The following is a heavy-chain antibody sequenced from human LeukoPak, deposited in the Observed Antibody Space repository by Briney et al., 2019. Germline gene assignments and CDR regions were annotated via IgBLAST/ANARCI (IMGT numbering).Heavy chain of an antibody. CDR3: ARSGYAEWSHFDY. V-gene: IGHV4-31*03. CDR2: IYYSGST. Sequence: PSQTLSLTCTVSGGSISSGGYYWSWIRQHPGKGLEWIGYIYYSGSTYYNPSLKSRVTISVDTSKNQFSLKLSSVTAADTTVYYCARSGYAEWSHFDYWGQGALVTVSP. CDR1: GGSISSGGYY. J-gene: IGHJ4*02. D-gene: IGHD5-12*01.